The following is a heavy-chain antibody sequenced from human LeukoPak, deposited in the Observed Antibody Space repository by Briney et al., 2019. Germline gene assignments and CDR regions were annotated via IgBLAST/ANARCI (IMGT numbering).Heavy chain of an antibody. D-gene: IGHD2-2*01. CDR2: ISAYNGNT. Sequence: ASVKVSCKASGYTFTSYGISWVRQAPGQGLEWMGWISAYNGNTNYAQKLQGRVTMTTDTSTNTVYMDLRSLRSDDTAVYYCARDLEHCRNIICSNSAYWGQGTLVTVSS. CDR1: GYTFTSYG. J-gene: IGHJ4*02. V-gene: IGHV1-18*01. CDR3: ARDLEHCRNIICSNSAY.